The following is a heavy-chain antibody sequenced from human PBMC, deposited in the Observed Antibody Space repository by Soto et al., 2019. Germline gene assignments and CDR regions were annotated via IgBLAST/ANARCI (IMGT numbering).Heavy chain of an antibody. Sequence: PGGSLRLSCAASGFTLSDHYMDWVRQAPGKGLEWVGRTRNKANGYTTEYAATVKGRFTISRDDAKNSLYLQMNRRITEDRAEYYCPTAVTCAYSGYDVARTYWFVPSGQGTLVTVSS. CDR2: TRNKANGYTT. CDR1: GFTLSDHY. V-gene: IGHV3-72*01. CDR3: PTAVTCAYSGYDVARTYWFVP. J-gene: IGHJ5*02. D-gene: IGHD5-12*01.